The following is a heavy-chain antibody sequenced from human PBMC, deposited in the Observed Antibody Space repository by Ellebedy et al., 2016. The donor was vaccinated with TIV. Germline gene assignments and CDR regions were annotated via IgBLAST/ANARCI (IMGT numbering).Heavy chain of an antibody. CDR1: GFLLSNTRMG. Sequence: SGPTLVKPTETLTLTCTVSGFLLSNTRMGVSWIRQPPGKALEWLAHIYSNDEKSYSTSLKSRLTISKDTSKSQVVLTMTNMDPVDTATYLCARIDSSGRYRYYFDNWGQGTLVIVSS. D-gene: IGHD3-22*01. CDR3: ARIDSSGRYRYYFDN. J-gene: IGHJ4*02. CDR2: IYSNDEK. V-gene: IGHV2-26*01.